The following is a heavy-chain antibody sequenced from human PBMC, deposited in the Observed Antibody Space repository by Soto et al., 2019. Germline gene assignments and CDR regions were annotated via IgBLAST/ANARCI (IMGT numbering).Heavy chain of an antibody. D-gene: IGHD3-3*01. CDR3: ARDLGFLEWLLAGYFDY. V-gene: IGHV3-74*01. CDR2: INSDGSST. CDR1: GFTFSRYW. Sequence: GASLRLSCAASGFTFSRYWMHCDRQAPGKGLVWVSRINSDGSSTSYADSVKGRFTISRDNAKNTLYLQMNSLRAEDTAVYYCARDLGFLEWLLAGYFDYWGQGTLVTVSS. J-gene: IGHJ4*02.